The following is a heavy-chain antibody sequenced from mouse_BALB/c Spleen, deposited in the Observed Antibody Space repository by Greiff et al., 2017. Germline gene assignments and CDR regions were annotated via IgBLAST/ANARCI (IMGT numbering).Heavy chain of an antibody. CDR3: TRSWDWYFDV. CDR1: GYTFTSYW. Sequence: QVRLQQPGAELVRPGASVKLSCKASGYTFTSYWINWVKQRPGQGLEWIGNIYPSDSYTNYNQKFKDKATLTVDKSSSTAYMQLSSPTSEDSAVYYCTRSWDWYFDVWGAGTTVTVSS. D-gene: IGHD4-1*01. CDR2: IYPSDSYT. V-gene: IGHV1-69*02. J-gene: IGHJ1*01.